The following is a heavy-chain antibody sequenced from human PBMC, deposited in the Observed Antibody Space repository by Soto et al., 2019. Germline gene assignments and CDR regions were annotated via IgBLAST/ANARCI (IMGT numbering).Heavy chain of an antibody. CDR3: AKPLGYCSSTSCRDAFDI. CDR2: ISYDGSNK. Sequence: QVQLVESGGGVVQPGRSLRLSCAASGFTFSSYGMHWVRQAPGKGPEWGAVISYDGSNKYYADSVKGRFTISRDNSKNTLYLQMNSLRAEDTAVYYCAKPLGYCSSTSCRDAFDIWGQGTMVTVSS. D-gene: IGHD2-2*01. J-gene: IGHJ3*02. V-gene: IGHV3-30*18. CDR1: GFTFSSYG.